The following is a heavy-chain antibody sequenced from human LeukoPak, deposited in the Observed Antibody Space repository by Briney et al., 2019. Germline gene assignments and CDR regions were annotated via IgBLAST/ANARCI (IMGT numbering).Heavy chain of an antibody. Sequence: RPSETLSLTCTVSGASISNRTYYSGWIRQPPGKGLEWIGSIYYSDITYYNPSLKSRVTMSLDPSKNQFSLKLSSVTAADTTVLTCEGTAYHYDSSRDYRAEYFQHWGRAPWSPSPQ. CDR1: GASISNRTYY. D-gene: IGHD3-22*01. V-gene: IGHV4-39*01. CDR2: IYYSDIT. CDR3: EGTAYHYDSSRDYRAEYFQH. J-gene: IGHJ1*01.